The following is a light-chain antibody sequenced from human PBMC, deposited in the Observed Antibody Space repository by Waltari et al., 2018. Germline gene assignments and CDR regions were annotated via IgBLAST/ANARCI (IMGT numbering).Light chain of an antibody. Sequence: QAVLPQPASLSASPGASASLTCTLRRDINVGTYKIYWSQQRPGSPPQFLVKYKPDSGTQLGSGVPSRFSGSKDTSANAGILLISGLQSEDEADYYCMILYNNAVVFGGGTKVTVL. CDR2: YKPDSGT. J-gene: IGLJ3*02. CDR3: MILYNNAVV. CDR1: RDINVGTYK. V-gene: IGLV5-45*01.